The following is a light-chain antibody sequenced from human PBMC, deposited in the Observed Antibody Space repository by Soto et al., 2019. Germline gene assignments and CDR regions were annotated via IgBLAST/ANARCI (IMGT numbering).Light chain of an antibody. CDR2: DAS. CDR3: LQRSNWPLT. J-gene: IGKJ4*01. V-gene: IGKV3-11*01. Sequence: EIVLTQSPVTLSLSPGERATLSCRASQSVGSYLAWYQQRPGQAPRLLIYDASNRATGIPARFSGSGSGTDFTLTIRSLEPEDFAVYYCLQRSNWPLTFGGGTKVDIK. CDR1: QSVGSY.